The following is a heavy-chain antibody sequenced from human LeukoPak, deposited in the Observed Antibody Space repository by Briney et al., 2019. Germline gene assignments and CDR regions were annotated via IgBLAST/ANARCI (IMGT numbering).Heavy chain of an antibody. CDR1: GGTFSSHA. J-gene: IGHJ4*02. Sequence: ASVKVSCKASGGTFSSHAISWVRQAPGQGLEWMGGTIPIFGTANYAQKFQGRVTITADESTSTAYMELSSLRSEDTAVYYCARRPDYGDNTSPFDYWGQGTLVTVSS. D-gene: IGHD4-23*01. CDR3: ARRPDYGDNTSPFDY. V-gene: IGHV1-69*13. CDR2: TIPIFGTA.